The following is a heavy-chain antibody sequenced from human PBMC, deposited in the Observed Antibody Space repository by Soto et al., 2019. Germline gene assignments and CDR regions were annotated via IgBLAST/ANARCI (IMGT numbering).Heavy chain of an antibody. V-gene: IGHV4-31*03. J-gene: IGHJ5*02. CDR2: TYYSGST. CDR1: GGSISSGGYY. D-gene: IGHD4-17*01. CDR3: ARRKGPYGDYENWFDP. Sequence: PSETLSLTCTVSGGSISSGGYYWSWIRQHPGKGLEWIGYTYYSGSTYYNPSLKSRVTISVDTSKNQFSLKLSSVTAADTAVYYCARRKGPYGDYENWFDPWGQGTLVTVSS.